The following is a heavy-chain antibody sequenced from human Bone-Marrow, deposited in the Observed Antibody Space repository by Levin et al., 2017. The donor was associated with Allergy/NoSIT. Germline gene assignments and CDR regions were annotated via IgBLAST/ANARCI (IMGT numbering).Heavy chain of an antibody. J-gene: IGHJ6*03. CDR2: IIPMFSRT. V-gene: IGHV1-69*01. CDR3: ARMGHCGTSGCYEGYSHYYYMDV. D-gene: IGHD2-21*01. Sequence: LGESLKISCKASGGTFSSSGFSWVRQAPGQGPEWMGGIIPMFSRTNYAQKFQGRVTITADESTSTAYMELSSLRSEDTAVYYCARMGHCGTSGCYEGYSHYYYMDVWGKGTTVTVSS. CDR1: GGTFSSSG.